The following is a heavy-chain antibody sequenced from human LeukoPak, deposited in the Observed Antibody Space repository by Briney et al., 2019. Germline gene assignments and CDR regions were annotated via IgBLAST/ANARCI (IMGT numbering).Heavy chain of an antibody. D-gene: IGHD6-19*01. CDR3: ARRAMQWLVRGGFDY. Sequence: PSETLSLTCAVYGGSFSGYYWSWIRQPPGKGLEWIGEINHSGSTNYNPSLKSRVTISVDTSKNQFSLKLSSVTAADTAVYYCARRAMQWLVRGGFDYWGQGTLVTVSS. CDR2: INHSGST. J-gene: IGHJ4*02. CDR1: GGSFSGYY. V-gene: IGHV4-34*01.